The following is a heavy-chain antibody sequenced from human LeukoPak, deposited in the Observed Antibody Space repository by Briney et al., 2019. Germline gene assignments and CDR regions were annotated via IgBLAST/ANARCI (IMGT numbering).Heavy chain of an antibody. Sequence: SETLSLTCTVSGGSISSSSYYWGWIRQPPGKGLEWIGSIYYSGSTYYNPSLKSRVTISVDTSKNQFSLKLSSVTAADTAVYYCARGHRYYGMDVWGKGTTVTVSS. V-gene: IGHV4-39*07. J-gene: IGHJ6*04. CDR3: ARGHRYYGMDV. CDR1: GGSISSSSYY. CDR2: IYYSGST.